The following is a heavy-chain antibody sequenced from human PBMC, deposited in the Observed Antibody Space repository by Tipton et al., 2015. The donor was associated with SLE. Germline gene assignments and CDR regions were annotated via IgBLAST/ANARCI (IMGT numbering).Heavy chain of an antibody. CDR2: INHSGST. V-gene: IGHV4-34*01. Sequence: TLSLTCAVYGGSFSGYYWSWIRQPPGKGLEWIGEINHSGSTNYNPSLKSRVTISVDTSRNQFSLKLSSVTAADTAVYYCARDIAAAGHYWGQGTLVTVSS. D-gene: IGHD6-13*01. CDR3: ARDIAAAGHY. J-gene: IGHJ4*02. CDR1: GGSFSGYY.